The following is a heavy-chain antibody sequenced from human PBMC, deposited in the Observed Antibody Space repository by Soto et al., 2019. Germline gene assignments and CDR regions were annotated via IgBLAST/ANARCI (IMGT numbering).Heavy chain of an antibody. CDR3: ARGGGAAAATDY. J-gene: IGHJ4*02. CDR2: IFYSGST. D-gene: IGHD6-13*01. CDR1: GGSISSSSYY. V-gene: IGHV4-39*01. Sequence: TLSLTCTVSGGSISSSSYYWGWIRQPPGKGLEWIGSIFYSGSTYYNPSLKSRVTISVDTSKNQFSLKLSSVTAADTAVYYCARGGGAAAATDYRGRGTLVTVSS.